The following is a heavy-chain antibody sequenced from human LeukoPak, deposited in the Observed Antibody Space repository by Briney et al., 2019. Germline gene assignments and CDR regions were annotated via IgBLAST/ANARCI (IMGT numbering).Heavy chain of an antibody. D-gene: IGHD2-21*02. V-gene: IGHV1-2*02. CDR2: INPRSGGT. J-gene: IGHJ4*02. CDR1: GYTFIDYY. CDR3: AVVVTAYFDY. Sequence: ASVTVSCKASGYTFIDYYMHWVRQAPGQGLEWMGWINPRSGGTNYAQRFQGRVTMTRDTSISTAYMELSRLTSGDTAVYYCAVVVTAYFDYWGQGTLVTVSS.